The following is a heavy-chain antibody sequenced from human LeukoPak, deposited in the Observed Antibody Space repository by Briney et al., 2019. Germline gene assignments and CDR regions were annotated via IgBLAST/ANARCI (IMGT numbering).Heavy chain of an antibody. CDR1: GGSISSSSYY. CDR2: IYYSGST. V-gene: IGHV4-39*01. Sequence: SETLSLTCTVSGGSISSSSYYWGWIRQPPGKGLEWIGSIYYSGSTYYNPSLKSRVTISVDTSKNQFSLKLSSETAADTAVYYCARQARLAIDYWGQGTLVTVSS. D-gene: IGHD1-26*01. J-gene: IGHJ4*02. CDR3: ARQARLAIDY.